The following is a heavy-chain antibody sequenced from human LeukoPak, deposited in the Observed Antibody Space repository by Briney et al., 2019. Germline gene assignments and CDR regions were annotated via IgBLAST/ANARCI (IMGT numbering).Heavy chain of an antibody. V-gene: IGHV1-46*01. Sequence: ASVKVSCKASGYTFTSYYMHWVRQAPGQGLVWMGIINFSGGSTSYAQKFQGRVTMTRDTSTSTVYMELSSLRSEDTAVYYCAITYGSGSGFDPWGQGTLVTVSS. J-gene: IGHJ5*02. CDR1: GYTFTSYY. CDR3: AITYGSGSGFDP. CDR2: INFSGGST. D-gene: IGHD3-10*01.